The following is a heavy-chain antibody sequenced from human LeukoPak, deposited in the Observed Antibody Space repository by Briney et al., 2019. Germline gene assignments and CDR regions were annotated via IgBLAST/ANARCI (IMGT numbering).Heavy chain of an antibody. CDR2: ISYDGSNK. V-gene: IGHV3-30*18. CDR3: AKVELLWFGEDGIDY. CDR1: GLTFSSYG. Sequence: GGSLRLSCAASGLTFSSYGMHWVRQAPGKGLEWVAVISYDGSNKYYADSVKGRFTISRDNSKNTLYPQMNSLRAEDTAVYYCAKVELLWFGEDGIDYWGQGTLVTVSS. D-gene: IGHD3-10*01. J-gene: IGHJ4*02.